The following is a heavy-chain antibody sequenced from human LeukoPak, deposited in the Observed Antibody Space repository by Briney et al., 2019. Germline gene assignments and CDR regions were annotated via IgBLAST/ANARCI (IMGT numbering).Heavy chain of an antibody. J-gene: IGHJ4*02. D-gene: IGHD5-18*01. Sequence: GGSLSLSCAVSGFTFSRYAMRWVPQAPGKGLEWVSAISGSGGSTYYADCVKGRFNISRDNSKNTLYLQRNSLRAEDTAVHYSAKDHDSYGSFSDYWGQGTLVTVS. CDR3: AKDHDSYGSFSDY. CDR1: GFTFSRYA. CDR2: ISGSGGST. V-gene: IGHV3-23*01.